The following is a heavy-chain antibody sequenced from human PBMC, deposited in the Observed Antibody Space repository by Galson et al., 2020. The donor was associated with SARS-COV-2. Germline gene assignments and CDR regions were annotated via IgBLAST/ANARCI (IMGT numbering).Heavy chain of an antibody. J-gene: IGHJ5*02. V-gene: IGHV5-51*01. CDR3: ARRAGPSGWYWGWFDP. CDR2: IYPGDPDT. Sequence: KIGASLKISCKGSGYSFTSYWIAWLRHLPRNGLEWMGIIYPGDPDTSSRPSFHGPVTISADKSISTAYLQWSSLKASDTAMYYCARRAGPSGWYWGWFDPWGQGTLGTVAS. D-gene: IGHD6-19*01. CDR1: GYSFTSYW.